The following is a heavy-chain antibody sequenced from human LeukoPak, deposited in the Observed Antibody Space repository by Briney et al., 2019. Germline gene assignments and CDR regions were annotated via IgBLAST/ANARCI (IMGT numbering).Heavy chain of an antibody. V-gene: IGHV3-23*01. J-gene: IGHJ4*02. CDR3: AKGVRYYGSSGYDY. CDR1: GFTFSSYA. Sequence: GGSLRLSCAASGFTFSSYAMSWVRQAPGKGLEWVSAISGSGGSTYYADSVKGRFTISRDNSKNTLYLQMNSLRAEDTAVYYCAKGVRYYGSSGYDYWGQGTLVTVSS. D-gene: IGHD3-22*01. CDR2: ISGSGGST.